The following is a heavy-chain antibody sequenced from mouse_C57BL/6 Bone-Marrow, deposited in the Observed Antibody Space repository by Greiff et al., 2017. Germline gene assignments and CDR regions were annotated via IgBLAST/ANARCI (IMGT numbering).Heavy chain of an antibody. V-gene: IGHV1-54*01. CDR1: GYAFTNYL. J-gene: IGHJ1*03. D-gene: IGHD1-1*01. CDR2: VNPGSGGT. CDR3: ARDNGSSYWYFDV. Sequence: VKLMESGAELVRPGTSVKVSCKASGYAFTNYLIEWVKQRPGKGLEWIGVVNPGSGGTNYNEKFKGKATLTSDKSSSTAYMQLSSLTSADSAVYFCARDNGSSYWYFDVWGTGTTVTVSS.